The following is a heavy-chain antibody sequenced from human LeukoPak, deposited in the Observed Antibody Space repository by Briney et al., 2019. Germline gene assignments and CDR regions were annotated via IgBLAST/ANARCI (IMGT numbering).Heavy chain of an antibody. CDR2: INHSGST. V-gene: IGHV4-34*01. D-gene: IGHD4-17*01. J-gene: IGHJ4*02. CDR3: ARGGRLRIDY. Sequence: SETLSLTCAVYGGSFSGYYWSWIRQPPGKGLEWIGEINHSGSTNYNPSLKSRVTISVDTSKNQFSLKLSSVAAADTAVYYCARGGRLRIDYWGQGTLVTVSS. CDR1: GGSFSGYY.